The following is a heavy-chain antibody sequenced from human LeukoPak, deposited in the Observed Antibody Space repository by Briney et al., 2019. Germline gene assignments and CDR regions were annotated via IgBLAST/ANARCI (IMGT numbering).Heavy chain of an antibody. CDR2: IWYDGSDK. J-gene: IGHJ6*02. Sequence: PGRSLRLSCAASGFTFNTYGMNWVRQAPGKRLEWVAIIWYDGSDKYYAESVKGRFTISRDNSKNTLYLQVSSLGAEDTAVYYCARVGCTGGSCLAYNYYAMDVWGQGTTVTVSS. CDR1: GFTFNTYG. D-gene: IGHD2-15*01. CDR3: ARVGCTGGSCLAYNYYAMDV. V-gene: IGHV3-33*01.